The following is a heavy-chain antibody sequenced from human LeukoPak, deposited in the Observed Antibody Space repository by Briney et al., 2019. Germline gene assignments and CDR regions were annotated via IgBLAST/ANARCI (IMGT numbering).Heavy chain of an antibody. CDR3: AEVGVYAPYYYYYYMDV. D-gene: IGHD2-8*02. V-gene: IGHV3-30*02. CDR1: GFTFSSYG. CDR2: IRYDGSNK. Sequence: PGGSLRLSCAASGFTFSSYGMHWVRQAPGKGLEWVAFIRYDGSNKYYADSVKGRFTISRDNSKNTLYLQMNSLRAEDTAVYYCAEVGVYAPYYYYYYMDVWGKGTTVTVSS. J-gene: IGHJ6*03.